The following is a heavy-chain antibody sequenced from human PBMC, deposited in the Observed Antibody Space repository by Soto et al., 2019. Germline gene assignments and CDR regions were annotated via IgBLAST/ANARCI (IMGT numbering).Heavy chain of an antibody. CDR1: GFTFTSSA. D-gene: IGHD3-10*01. CDR3: AAAAPIYYYGSGSYQTPFDP. V-gene: IGHV1-58*02. Sequence: SVKVSCNASGFTFTSSAMQLVRQARGQRLEWIGWIVVGSGNTNYAQKFQERVTITRDMSTSTAYMELSSLRSEDTAVYYCAAAAPIYYYGSGSYQTPFDPWGQGTLVTVSS. J-gene: IGHJ5*02. CDR2: IVVGSGNT.